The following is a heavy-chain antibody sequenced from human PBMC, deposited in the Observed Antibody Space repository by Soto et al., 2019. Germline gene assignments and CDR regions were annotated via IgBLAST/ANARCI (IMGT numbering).Heavy chain of an antibody. J-gene: IGHJ4*02. D-gene: IGHD4-4*01. V-gene: IGHV1-69*13. CDR2: IIPIFGTA. CDR3: ARKGVDYNSPYIY. Sequence: SVKVSCKASGGTFSSYAISWVRQAPGQGLEWMGGIIPIFGTANYAQKFQGRVTITADESTSTAYMELSSLRSEDTAVYYCARKGVDYNSPYIYCGQGTMVTVSS. CDR1: GGTFSSYA.